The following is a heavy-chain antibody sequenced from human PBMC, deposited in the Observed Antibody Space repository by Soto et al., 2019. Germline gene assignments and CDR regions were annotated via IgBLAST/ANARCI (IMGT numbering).Heavy chain of an antibody. D-gene: IGHD6-19*01. V-gene: IGHV3-23*01. Sequence: GGSLRLSCADSGSTFSSYAMSWVRQAPGKGLEWVSAISGSGDSAYYADSVKGRFTVSRDNSKNTLYVQMNSLRAEDTAVYYCAKDRESSGWSHSFDYWGQGTLVTVSS. CDR1: GSTFSSYA. CDR3: AKDRESSGWSHSFDY. J-gene: IGHJ4*02. CDR2: ISGSGDSA.